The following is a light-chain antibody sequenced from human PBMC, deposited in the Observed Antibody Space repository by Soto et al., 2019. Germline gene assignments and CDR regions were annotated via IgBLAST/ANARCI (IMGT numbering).Light chain of an antibody. V-gene: IGLV2-23*01. CDR2: EGN. J-gene: IGLJ1*01. Sequence: QSVLTQPASVSGSPGQSTTISCTGTSSDVGSYNLVSWYQQHPGKAPKLMIYEGNKRPSGVSNRFSGSKSANTASLTISGLQTEDEADYYCCSYAGTNTFVFGTGTKLTIL. CDR1: SSDVGSYNL. CDR3: CSYAGTNTFV.